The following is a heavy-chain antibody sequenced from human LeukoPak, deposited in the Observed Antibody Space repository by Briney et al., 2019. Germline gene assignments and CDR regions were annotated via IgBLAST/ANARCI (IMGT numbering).Heavy chain of an antibody. CDR2: IHQDGSQK. J-gene: IGHJ3*01. CDR3: AREHSEGDQLSRGFAFDV. Sequence: GGSLRLSCAASGFTFSGSAMHWVRQAPGKGLEWVGNIHQDGSQKYYGGSAKGRFTISRDNAKNSVYLQMNSLRAEDTAVYYCAREHSEGDQLSRGFAFDVWGQGTMVTVSS. D-gene: IGHD1-1*01. V-gene: IGHV3-7*01. CDR1: GFTFSGSA.